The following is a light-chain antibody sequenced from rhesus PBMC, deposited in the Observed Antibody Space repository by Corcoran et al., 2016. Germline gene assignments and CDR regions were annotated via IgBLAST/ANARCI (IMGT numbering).Light chain of an antibody. Sequence: DIQMTQSPSSLSASVGDTVTITCRASQGISTYLAWYQQKPGKAPKPLIYYASNLERGVPSSFSGSGSGTDFTLTISSLQPEDFATYYCQQHNSYPPTFGQGTKVEIK. CDR2: YAS. J-gene: IGKJ1*01. CDR3: QQHNSYPPT. V-gene: IGKV1S14*01. CDR1: QGISTY.